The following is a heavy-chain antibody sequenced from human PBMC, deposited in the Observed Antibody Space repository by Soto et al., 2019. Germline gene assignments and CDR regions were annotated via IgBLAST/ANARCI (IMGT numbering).Heavy chain of an antibody. J-gene: IGHJ5*02. CDR1: GFTFSSYW. Sequence: TGGSLRLSCAASGFTFSSYWMSWVRQAPGKGLEWVANIKQDGSEKYYVDSVKGRFTISRDNAKNSLYLQMNSLRAEDTAVYYCARDLIDRHVDIVATIQSAWGQGTLVTVSS. D-gene: IGHD5-12*01. CDR2: IKQDGSEK. V-gene: IGHV3-7*01. CDR3: ARDLIDRHVDIVATIQSA.